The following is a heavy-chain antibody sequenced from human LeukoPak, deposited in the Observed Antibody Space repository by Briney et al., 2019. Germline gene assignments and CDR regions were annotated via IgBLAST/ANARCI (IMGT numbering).Heavy chain of an antibody. CDR2: IRYDGSNK. D-gene: IGHD1-26*01. Sequence: GGSLRLSCAASGFTFSSYGMHWVRQAPGKGLEWVAFIRYDGSNKYYADSVKGRFTISRDNAKNTLYLQMNSLRADDTAVYYCVRAGGRYSGSPYWGQGTLVTVSS. CDR1: GFTFSSYG. CDR3: VRAGGRYSGSPY. V-gene: IGHV3-30*02. J-gene: IGHJ4*02.